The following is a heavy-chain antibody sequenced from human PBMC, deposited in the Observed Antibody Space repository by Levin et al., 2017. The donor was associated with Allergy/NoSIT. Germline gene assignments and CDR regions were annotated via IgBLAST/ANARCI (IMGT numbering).Heavy chain of an antibody. CDR1: GFTFTTFW. Sequence: GESLKISCAASGFTFTTFWMTWVRQAPGKGLEWVANIERDGSETYYVDSVKGRFTISRDNAKNSVYLQLNSLRVDDTAVYYCAREEGWGYHYGMDVWGQGTTVTVSS. V-gene: IGHV3-7*01. CDR3: AREEGWGYHYGMDV. D-gene: IGHD3-16*02. CDR2: IERDGSET. J-gene: IGHJ6*02.